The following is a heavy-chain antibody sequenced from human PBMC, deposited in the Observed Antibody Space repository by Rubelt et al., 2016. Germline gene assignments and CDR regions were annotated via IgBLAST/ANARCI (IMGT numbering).Heavy chain of an antibody. CDR2: IRYEGSNK. Sequence: QVQLVESGGGVVQPGGSLRLSCAASGFTFSSYGMHWVRQAPGKGLEWVAFIRYEGSNKYYADSVKGRFTISRDNSKNTLYLQMNSLRAEDTAVYYCAKPARLDYGINAEYFQHWGQGTLVTVSS. V-gene: IGHV3-30*02. CDR3: AKPARLDYGINAEYFQH. J-gene: IGHJ1*01. CDR1: GFTFSSYG. D-gene: IGHD4-17*01.